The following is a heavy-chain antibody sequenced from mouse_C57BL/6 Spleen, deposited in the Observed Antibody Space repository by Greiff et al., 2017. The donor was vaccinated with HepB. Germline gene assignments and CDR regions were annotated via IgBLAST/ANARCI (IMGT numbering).Heavy chain of an antibody. CDR2: IDPEDGET. D-gene: IGHD1-1*01. J-gene: IGHJ3*01. Sequence: EVKVEESGAELVKPGASVKLSCTASGFNIKDYYMHWVKQRTEQGLEWIGRIDPEDGETKYAPKFQGKATITADTSSNTAYLQLSSLTSEDTAVYYCASHYYGSSSFAYWGQGTLVTVSA. CDR1: GFNIKDYY. V-gene: IGHV14-2*01. CDR3: ASHYYGSSSFAY.